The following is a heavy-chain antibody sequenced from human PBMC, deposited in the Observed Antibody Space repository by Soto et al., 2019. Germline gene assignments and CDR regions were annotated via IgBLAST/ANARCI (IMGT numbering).Heavy chain of an antibody. D-gene: IGHD3-10*01. V-gene: IGHV3-74*01. CDR1: GFALSVYW. CDR3: AREAPHYGSGSHNDC. J-gene: IGHJ4*02. CDR2: IIPDGITT. Sequence: GGSLRLSCTASGFALSVYWMHWVRQAPGKGLEWVSRIIPDGITTAYADSVKGRFTVSRDNAKNTLYLQMNSLRVEDTGVFYCAREAPHYGSGSHNDCWGQGTMVTVSS.